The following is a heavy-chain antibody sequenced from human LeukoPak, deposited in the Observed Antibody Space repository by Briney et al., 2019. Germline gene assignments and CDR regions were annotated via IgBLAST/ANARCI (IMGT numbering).Heavy chain of an antibody. CDR3: ARKLGSSWSLSAGSYYFDY. CDR1: GYTFTDYY. CDR2: INPNSGGT. J-gene: IGHJ4*02. V-gene: IGHV1-2*06. D-gene: IGHD6-13*01. Sequence: ASVKVSCKASGYTFTDYYMHWVRQAPGQGLEWMGRINPNSGGTNYAQKFQGRVTMTRDTSISTAYMELSRLRSDDTAVYYCARKLGSSWSLSAGSYYFDYWGQGTLVTVSS.